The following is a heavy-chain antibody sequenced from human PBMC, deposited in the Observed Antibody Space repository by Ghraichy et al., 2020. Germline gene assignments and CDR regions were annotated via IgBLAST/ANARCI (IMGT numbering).Heavy chain of an antibody. D-gene: IGHD3-22*01. CDR1: GFTFSNYN. Sequence: LSLTCAGSGFTFSNYNMNWVRQAPGMGLEWVSSISSDGNHIYYADSVKGRFTISRDNAKNSLYLQMHSLRAEDTAVYYCAKEDSSGYDSVDYWGQGTLVTVSS. V-gene: IGHV3-21*01. J-gene: IGHJ4*02. CDR3: AKEDSSGYDSVDY. CDR2: ISSDGNHI.